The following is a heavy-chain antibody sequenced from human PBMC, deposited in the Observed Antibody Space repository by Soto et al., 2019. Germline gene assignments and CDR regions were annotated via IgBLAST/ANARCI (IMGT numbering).Heavy chain of an antibody. CDR3: AKAEYAAARPGL. D-gene: IGHD2-2*01. CDR1: GFIFSIHW. J-gene: IGHJ4*02. V-gene: IGHV3-74*01. CDR2: IEDDGTTI. Sequence: EVQLVESGGGLVQPGGSLRLSCEASGFIFSIHWMHWVRQVPGKGLDWVARIEDDGTTINYADSVKGRFTISRDNGKNTLYLQMNNLRAEDTAMYHCAKAEYAAARPGLWGQGTLVTVSS.